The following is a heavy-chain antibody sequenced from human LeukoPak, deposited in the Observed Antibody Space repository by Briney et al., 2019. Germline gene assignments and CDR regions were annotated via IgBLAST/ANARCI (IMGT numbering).Heavy chain of an antibody. CDR3: ARDRGARREPNSDAFDI. D-gene: IGHD3-10*01. Sequence: GASVKVSCKASGYTFTGYYMHWVRQAPGQGLEWMGWINPNSGGTNYAQKFQGRVTMTRDTSISTTYMELSRLRSDDTAVYYCARDRGARREPNSDAFDIWGQGTMVTVSS. CDR2: INPNSGGT. CDR1: GYTFTGYY. V-gene: IGHV1-2*02. J-gene: IGHJ3*02.